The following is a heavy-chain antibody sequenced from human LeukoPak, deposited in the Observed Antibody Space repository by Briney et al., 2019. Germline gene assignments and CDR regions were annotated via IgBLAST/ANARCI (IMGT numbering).Heavy chain of an antibody. V-gene: IGHV4-39*07. D-gene: IGHD5-12*01. Sequence: PSETLSLTCTVSGGSISSSSYYWGWVRQPRGKGLEWIGSIYYSGSTYYNPSLKSRVTISVDTSKNQFSLKLSSVTAADTAVYYCARAGSNYYYYYMDVWGKGTTVTISS. CDR2: IYYSGST. J-gene: IGHJ6*03. CDR3: ARAGSNYYYYYMDV. CDR1: GGSISSSSYY.